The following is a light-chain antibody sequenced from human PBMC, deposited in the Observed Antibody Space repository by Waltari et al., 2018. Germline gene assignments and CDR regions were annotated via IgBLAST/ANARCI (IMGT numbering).Light chain of an antibody. Sequence: SSELTQDPAVSVALGQPVRITCPGNSISIYYLSWFLQKPGQAPALVIYGKNGRPSGIPDRFSASSSGSTASLTIIGAQAEDEADYYCHSRDISGDVLIGGGTKLTVV. J-gene: IGLJ2*01. V-gene: IGLV3-19*01. CDR3: HSRDISGDVL. CDR1: SISIYY. CDR2: GKN.